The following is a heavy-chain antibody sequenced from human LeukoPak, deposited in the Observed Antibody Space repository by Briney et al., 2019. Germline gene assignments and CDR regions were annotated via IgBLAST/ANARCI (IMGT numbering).Heavy chain of an antibody. CDR2: INPNSGGT. D-gene: IGHD3-3*01. V-gene: IGHV1-2*02. J-gene: IGHJ4*02. CDR3: ARVSRKRSGLDY. CDR1: GYTFTGYY. Sequence: ASVKVSCKASGYTFTGYYMHWVRQAPGQGLEWMGWINPNSGGTNYAQKFQGRVTMTRDTSISTAYMELRSLRSDDTAVYYCARVSRKRSGLDYWGQGTLVTVSS.